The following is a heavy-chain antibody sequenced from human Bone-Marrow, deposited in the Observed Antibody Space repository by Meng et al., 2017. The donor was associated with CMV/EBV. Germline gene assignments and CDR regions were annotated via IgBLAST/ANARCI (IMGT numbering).Heavy chain of an antibody. V-gene: IGHV1-69*10. Sequence: SVKVSCKASGGTFSSYAISWVRQAPGQGLEWMGGIIPILGIANYAQKFQGRVTITADKSTSTAYMELRSLRSDDTAVYYCAREGKADSYGLDGSYYYYGMDVWGQGTTVTVSS. D-gene: IGHD5-18*01. CDR3: AREGKADSYGLDGSYYYYGMDV. CDR2: IIPILGIA. CDR1: GGTFSSYA. J-gene: IGHJ6*02.